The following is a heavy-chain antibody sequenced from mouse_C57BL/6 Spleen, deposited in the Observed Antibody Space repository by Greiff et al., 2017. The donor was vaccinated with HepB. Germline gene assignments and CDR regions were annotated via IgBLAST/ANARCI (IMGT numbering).Heavy chain of an antibody. Sequence: EVMLVESGGGLVKPGGSLKLSCAASGFTFSSYAMSWVRQTPEKRLEWVATISDGGSYTYYPDNVKGRFTISRDNAKNNLYLQMSHLKSEDTAMYYCARENDYDIFDYWGQCTTLTVSS. CDR2: ISDGGSYT. CDR3: ARENDYDIFDY. J-gene: IGHJ2*01. D-gene: IGHD2-4*01. CDR1: GFTFSSYA. V-gene: IGHV5-4*01.